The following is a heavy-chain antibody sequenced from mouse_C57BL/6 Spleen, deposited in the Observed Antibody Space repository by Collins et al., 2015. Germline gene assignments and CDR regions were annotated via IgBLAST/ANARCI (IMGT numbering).Heavy chain of an antibody. Sequence: MNWVKQSHGKSLEWIGDINPNNGGTSYNQKFKGKATLTVDKSSSTAYMELRSLTSEDSAVYYCARLGSGYFDYWGQGTTLTVSS. D-gene: IGHD4-1*01. CDR2: INPNNGGT. CDR3: ARLGSGYFDY. J-gene: IGHJ2*01. V-gene: IGHV1-26*01.